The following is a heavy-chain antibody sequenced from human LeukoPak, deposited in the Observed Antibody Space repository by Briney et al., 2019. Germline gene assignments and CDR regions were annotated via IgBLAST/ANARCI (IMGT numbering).Heavy chain of an antibody. V-gene: IGHV3-15*04. D-gene: IGHD1-1*01. CDR2: IVSETVGGRT. CDR1: GFTFSSYA. J-gene: IGHJ4*02. Sequence: GGSLRLSCAASGFTFSSYAMHWVRQAPGKGLEWVARIVSETVGGRTDYAASEKGRFTISRDDSKSTLFLQMSSLKIEDTAVYYCATSITTPGAFDIWGQGVLVTVSS. CDR3: ATSITTPGAFDI.